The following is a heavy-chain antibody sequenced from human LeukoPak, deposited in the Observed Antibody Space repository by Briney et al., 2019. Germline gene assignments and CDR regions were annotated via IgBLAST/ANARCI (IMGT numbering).Heavy chain of an antibody. V-gene: IGHV3-23*01. CDR1: GFTFSSYA. Sequence: PGGFLRLSCAASGFTFSSYAMSWVRQAPGKGLEWVSAISGSGGSTYYADSVKGRFTISRDNSKNTLYLQMNSLRAEDTAVYYCAKGVWSGYYFDYWGQGTLVTVSP. CDR2: ISGSGGST. CDR3: AKGVWSGYYFDY. D-gene: IGHD3-3*01. J-gene: IGHJ4*02.